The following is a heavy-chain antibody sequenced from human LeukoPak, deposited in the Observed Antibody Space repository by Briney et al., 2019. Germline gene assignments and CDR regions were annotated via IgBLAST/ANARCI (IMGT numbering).Heavy chain of an antibody. J-gene: IGHJ4*02. CDR2: ISGSGGST. V-gene: IGHV3-23*01. D-gene: IGHD1-7*01. CDR1: GFTFSSNG. Sequence: GGTLRLSCAASGFTFSSNGMSWVRQAPGKGLEWVSTISGSGGSTYYADSVKGRFTISRDNAKNSLYPQMNSLRAEDTAVYYCARSSRELGGYAPWELMPPFDYWGQGTLVTVSS. CDR3: ARSSRELGGYAPWELMPPFDY.